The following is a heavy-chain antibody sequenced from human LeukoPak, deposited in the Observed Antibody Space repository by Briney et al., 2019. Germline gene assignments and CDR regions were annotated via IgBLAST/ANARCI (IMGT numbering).Heavy chain of an antibody. J-gene: IGHJ4*02. CDR2: MNPNSGNT. D-gene: IGHD3-10*01. CDR1: GYTFTSYD. Sequence: ASVKVSCKASGYTFTSYDINWVRQATGQGLEWMGWMNPNSGNTGYAQKFQGRVTMTRNTSISTAYMELSSLRSEDTAVYYCARGNTMVRGVIPRYWGQGTLVTVSS. V-gene: IGHV1-8*01. CDR3: ARGNTMVRGVIPRY.